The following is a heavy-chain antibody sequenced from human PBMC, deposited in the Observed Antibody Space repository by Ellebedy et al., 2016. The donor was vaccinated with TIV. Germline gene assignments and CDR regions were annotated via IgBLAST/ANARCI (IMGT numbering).Heavy chain of an antibody. J-gene: IGHJ4*02. D-gene: IGHD3-22*01. CDR1: GFTFASHA. CDR2: ISAGGGST. CDR3: VKFDSSGYYYGRLDY. V-gene: IGHV3-23*01. Sequence: GGSLRLSCAASGFTFASHAISRVRQAPGKGLEWVSGISAGGGSTYYVDSVKGRFTISRDNSKNTLYLQMNSLRAEDTAVYYCVKFDSSGYYYGRLDYWGQGTLVTVSS.